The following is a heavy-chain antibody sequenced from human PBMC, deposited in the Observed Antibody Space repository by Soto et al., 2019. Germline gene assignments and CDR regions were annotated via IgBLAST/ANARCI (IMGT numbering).Heavy chain of an antibody. CDR3: AKGPHIAASLHWYIDL. Sequence: EVQLLESGGGLVQPGGSLTLSCAASGFTFSNYAMSWVRQAPGKGLEWVSSISGSGGSTWYADSVKGRFTISRDNTNKFLYTQMNSLRAEDRALFSCAKGPHIAASLHWYIDLWGRGTLVTVSS. CDR1: GFTFSNYA. V-gene: IGHV3-23*01. CDR2: ISGSGGST. D-gene: IGHD6-13*01. J-gene: IGHJ2*01.